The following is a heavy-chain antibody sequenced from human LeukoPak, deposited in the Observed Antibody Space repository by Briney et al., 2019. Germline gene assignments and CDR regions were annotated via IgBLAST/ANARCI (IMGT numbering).Heavy chain of an antibody. J-gene: IGHJ4*02. D-gene: IGHD3-22*01. CDR1: GGSINSYY. V-gene: IGHV4-59*01. CDR2: NYYSGST. Sequence: SKTLSLTCTVSGGSINSYYWSWIRQPPGKGLEWIGYNYYSGSTNYNPSLKSRVTISVDTSKNQFSLKLSSVTAADTAVYYCARGGSWSYYYDSSGWYFDYWGQGTLVTVSS. CDR3: ARGGSWSYYYDSSGWYFDY.